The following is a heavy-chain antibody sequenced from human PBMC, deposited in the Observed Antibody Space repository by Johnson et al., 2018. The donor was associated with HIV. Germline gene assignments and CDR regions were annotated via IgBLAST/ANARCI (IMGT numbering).Heavy chain of an antibody. J-gene: IGHJ3*02. Sequence: QVQLVESGGGVVQPGGSLRLSCAASGFTFSSYGMHWVRQAPGKGLEWVAFIRYDGSNKYYTDSVKGRFTISRDNSKNTLYLQMNSLRAEDTAVYYCAKDLRGTDACDIWGQGTLVIVSS. CDR2: IRYDGSNK. CDR1: GFTFSSYG. CDR3: AKDLRGTDACDI. V-gene: IGHV3-30*02.